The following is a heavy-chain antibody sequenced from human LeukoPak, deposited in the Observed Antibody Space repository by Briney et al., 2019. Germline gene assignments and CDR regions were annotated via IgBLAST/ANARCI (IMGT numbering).Heavy chain of an antibody. CDR1: GDSINSGGGYH. CDR2: IYYIGSP. Sequence: SQTLSLTCTVSGDSINSGGGYHWSWIRQPPGKGLEWIGYIYYIGSPSYSPSLKSRVTISADRSKNQFSLKLSSVTAADTAVYYCARVNWNSVAGTNYYYGMDVWGQGTTVTVSS. CDR3: ARVNWNSVAGTNYYYGMDV. D-gene: IGHD6-19*01. V-gene: IGHV4-30-2*01. J-gene: IGHJ6*02.